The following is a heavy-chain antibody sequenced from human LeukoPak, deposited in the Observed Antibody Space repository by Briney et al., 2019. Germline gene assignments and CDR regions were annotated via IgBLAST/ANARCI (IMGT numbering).Heavy chain of an antibody. CDR3: ARIMKRDDAFDI. CDR1: GYTFTGYY. Sequence: ASVKVSCKASGYTFTGYYMHWVRQAPGQGLEWMGWINPNSGGTNYAQKFQGRVTMTRDTSISTAYMELSRLRSDDTAVYYCARIMKRDDAFDIWGQGTMVTVSS. V-gene: IGHV1-2*02. J-gene: IGHJ3*02. CDR2: INPNSGGT. D-gene: IGHD3-16*01.